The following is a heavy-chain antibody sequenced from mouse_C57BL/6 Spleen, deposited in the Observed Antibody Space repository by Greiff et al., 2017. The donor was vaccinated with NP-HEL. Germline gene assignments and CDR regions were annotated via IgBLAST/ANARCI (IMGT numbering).Heavy chain of an antibody. CDR3: ARHGAPYDGYSPYYAMDY. D-gene: IGHD2-3*01. CDR2: FYPGSGSI. V-gene: IGHV1-62-2*01. J-gene: IGHJ4*01. Sequence: QVQLQQSGAELVKPGASVKLSCKASGYTFTEYTIHWVKQRSGQGLEWIGWFYPGSGSIKYNEKFKDKATLTADKSSSTVYMERSRLTSEDSAVYFCARHGAPYDGYSPYYAMDYWGQGTSVTVSS. CDR1: GYTFTEYT.